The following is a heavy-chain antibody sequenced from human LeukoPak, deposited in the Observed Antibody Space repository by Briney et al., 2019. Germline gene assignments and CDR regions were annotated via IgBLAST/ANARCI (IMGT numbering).Heavy chain of an antibody. CDR3: ARGRPITIFGVVIRTDLDY. D-gene: IGHD3-3*01. J-gene: IGHJ4*02. Sequence: GASVKVSCKASGYTFTSYYMHWVRQAPGQGLEWMGIINPSGGSTSYAQKFQGRITMTRDTSTSTVYMELSSLRSEDTAVYYCARGRPITIFGVVIRTDLDYWGQGTLVTVSS. CDR1: GYTFTSYY. V-gene: IGHV1-46*01. CDR2: INPSGGST.